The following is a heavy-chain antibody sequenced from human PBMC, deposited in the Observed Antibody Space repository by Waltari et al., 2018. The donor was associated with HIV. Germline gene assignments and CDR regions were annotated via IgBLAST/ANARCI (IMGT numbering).Heavy chain of an antibody. CDR1: GTSINSYNW. CDR3: VRIQSGGSGSSWIDP. D-gene: IGHD6-19*01. J-gene: IGHJ5*02. CDR2: IYQAGRT. V-gene: IGHV4-4*02. Sequence: QVQLQESGPGLVKPSETLSLTCAVSGTSINSYNWWTWVRPPPGKGLEWIGEIYQAGRTNDNQSLKSRVTISVDKSEKQCSLDRRSVTAADTAIYYCVRIQSGGSGSSWIDPWGQGTLVTVSS.